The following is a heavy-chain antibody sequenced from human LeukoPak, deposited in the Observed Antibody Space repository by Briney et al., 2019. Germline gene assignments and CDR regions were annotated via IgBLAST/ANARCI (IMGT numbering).Heavy chain of an antibody. D-gene: IGHD3-16*02. CDR2: ISYDGSNK. J-gene: IGHJ4*02. V-gene: IGHV3-30*04. Sequence: PGRSLRLSCAASGFTFSSYAMHWVRQAPGKGLEWVAVISYDGSNKYYADSVKGRFTISRGNSKNTLYLQMNSLRAEDTAVYYCARAYLRLGELSALDYWGQGTLVTVSS. CDR1: GFTFSSYA. CDR3: ARAYLRLGELSALDY.